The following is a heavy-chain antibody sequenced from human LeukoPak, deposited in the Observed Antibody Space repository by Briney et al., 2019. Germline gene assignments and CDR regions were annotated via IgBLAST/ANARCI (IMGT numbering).Heavy chain of an antibody. V-gene: IGHV1-2*04. Sequence: ASVKVSCKASGYTFTGYYMHWVRQAPGQGLEWMGWINPNSGGTNYAQKFQGWVTMTRDTSISTAYMELSRLRSDDTAVYYCARYDDFWSGYSRGGFDYWGQGTLVTVSS. CDR2: INPNSGGT. J-gene: IGHJ4*02. CDR1: GYTFTGYY. D-gene: IGHD3-3*01. CDR3: ARYDDFWSGYSRGGFDY.